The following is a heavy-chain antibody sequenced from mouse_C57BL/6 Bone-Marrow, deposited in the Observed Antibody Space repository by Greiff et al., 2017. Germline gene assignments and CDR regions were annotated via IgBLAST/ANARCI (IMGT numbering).Heavy chain of an antibody. CDR2: IYPRSGNT. J-gene: IGHJ3*01. CDR3: ARVGYYWFAY. D-gene: IGHD2-3*01. V-gene: IGHV1-81*01. Sequence: QVQLQQSGAELARPGASVKLSCKASGYTFTSYGISWVKQRTGQGLEWIGEIYPRSGNTYYNEKFKGKATLTADKSSSTAYMELRSLTSEDTAVYFCARVGYYWFAYWGQGTLVTVSA. CDR1: GYTFTSYG.